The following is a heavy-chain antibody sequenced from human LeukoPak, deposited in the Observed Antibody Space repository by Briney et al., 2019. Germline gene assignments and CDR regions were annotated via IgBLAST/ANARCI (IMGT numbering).Heavy chain of an antibody. CDR3: ARDRGVGGATWFDY. J-gene: IGHJ4*02. Sequence: GGSLRLSCAASGFTFSRYSMNWVRQAPGKGLEWVSSISSSSSYIYYADSVKGRFTISRDNAKNSLYLQMNSLRAEDTAVYYCARDRGVGGATWFDYWGQGTLVTVSS. CDR2: ISSSSSYI. V-gene: IGHV3-21*01. CDR1: GFTFSRYS. D-gene: IGHD1-26*01.